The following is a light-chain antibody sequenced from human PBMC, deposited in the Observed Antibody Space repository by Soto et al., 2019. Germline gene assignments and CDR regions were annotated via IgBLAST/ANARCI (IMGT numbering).Light chain of an antibody. Sequence: RSPAYQSKNQGERATLSCRASHSVSRTYLAWYQQKPGQAPRLLIYDASSRATGIPDRFSGSGSGTDFALTISRLEPDDFAVYYCQEYGSSRTFGQGTKV. J-gene: IGKJ1*01. CDR3: QEYGSSRT. CDR1: HSVSRTY. CDR2: DAS. V-gene: IGKV3-20*01.